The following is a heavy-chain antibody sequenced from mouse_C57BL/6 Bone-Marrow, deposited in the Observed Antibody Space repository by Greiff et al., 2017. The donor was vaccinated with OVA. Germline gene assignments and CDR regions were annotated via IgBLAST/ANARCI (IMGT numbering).Heavy chain of an antibody. D-gene: IGHD1-1*01. J-gene: IGHJ1*03. CDR1: GYAFSSYW. CDR2: IYPGDGDT. CDR3: ARGGYGSSYWYVDG. V-gene: IGHV1-80*01. Sequence: QVQLQQSGAELVKPGASVKISCKASGYAFSSYWMNWVKQRPGKGLEWIGQIYPGDGDTNYNGKFKGKATLTADKSSSTAYMQLSSLTSEDSAVYFCARGGYGSSYWYVDGWGTGTTVTVSA.